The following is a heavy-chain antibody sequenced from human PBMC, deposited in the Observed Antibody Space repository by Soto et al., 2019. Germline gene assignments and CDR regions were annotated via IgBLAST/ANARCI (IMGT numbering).Heavy chain of an antibody. CDR1: GYSFTSYW. D-gene: IGHD2-15*01. Sequence: PGESLKISCKGSGYSFTSYWIGWVRQMPGKGLEKMGIIYPGDSDTRYSPSFQGQVTISADKSISKAYLKWSSLKASDKAKYYRARRESVVGDEYYYYYMDVWGKGTTVTVSS. CDR2: IYPGDSDT. CDR3: ARRESVVGDEYYYYYMDV. V-gene: IGHV5-51*01. J-gene: IGHJ6*03.